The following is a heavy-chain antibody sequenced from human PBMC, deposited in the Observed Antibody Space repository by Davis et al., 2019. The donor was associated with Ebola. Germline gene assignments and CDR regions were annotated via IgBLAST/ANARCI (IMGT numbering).Heavy chain of an antibody. V-gene: IGHV1-2*02. D-gene: IGHD3-16*01. Sequence: ASVKVSCKASGYTFTGYYVHWVRQAPGQGLEWMGWINPNSGGTDYPQKFQGRVTMTRDTSISTAYMELSRLRSDDTAMFYCARAAYVGTLDAFDIWGQGTMVTVSS. CDR3: ARAAYVGTLDAFDI. CDR1: GYTFTGYY. J-gene: IGHJ3*02. CDR2: INPNSGGT.